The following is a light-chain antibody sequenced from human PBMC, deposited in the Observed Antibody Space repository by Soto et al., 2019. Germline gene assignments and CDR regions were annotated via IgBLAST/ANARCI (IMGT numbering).Light chain of an antibody. Sequence: QSALTQPASVSGPLGQSITIYCTGTRHDIGGRDYVSWYEHHPGETPRLLIYDVDIRTSAASHRFSGSKSGNTAALTISGLQADDEAYYSCASYTTNKTQVFGGGNKLTVL. CDR1: RHDIGGRDY. CDR3: ASYTTNKTQV. J-gene: IGLJ3*02. CDR2: DVD. V-gene: IGLV2-14*03.